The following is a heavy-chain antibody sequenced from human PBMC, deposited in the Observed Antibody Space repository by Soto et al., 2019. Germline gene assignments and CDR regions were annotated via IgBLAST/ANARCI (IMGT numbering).Heavy chain of an antibody. CDR2: ISSNSAYI. CDR1: GGSVNSGHYY. D-gene: IGHD6-13*01. J-gene: IGHJ5*02. Sequence: PSETLSLTCTVSGGSVNSGHYYWNWIRQSPGKGLEWVSTISSNSAYIYYTDALRGRFTISRDNAKNSLHLQMNSLRAEDTAVYYCTRDASRDSSARGWFDPWGPGTLVTVSS. CDR3: TRDASRDSSARGWFDP. V-gene: IGHV3-21*01.